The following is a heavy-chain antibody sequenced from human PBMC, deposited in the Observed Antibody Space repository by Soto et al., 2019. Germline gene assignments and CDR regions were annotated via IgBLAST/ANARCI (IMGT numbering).Heavy chain of an antibody. Sequence: EVQLLESGGGLVQPGGSLRLSCAASGFTFSSYAMSWVRQAPGKGLEWVSAISGSGGSTYYADSVKGRFTISRDNSKKTLYLQMNSLRAEDTAVYYCARDPPDPYGSGSPRGGMDVWGQGTTVTVSS. CDR1: GFTFSSYA. D-gene: IGHD3-10*01. CDR3: ARDPPDPYGSGSPRGGMDV. CDR2: ISGSGGST. V-gene: IGHV3-23*01. J-gene: IGHJ6*02.